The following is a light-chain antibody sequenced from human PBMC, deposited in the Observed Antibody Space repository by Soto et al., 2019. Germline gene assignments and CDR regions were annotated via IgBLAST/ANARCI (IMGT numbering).Light chain of an antibody. CDR2: AAS. CDR3: QQYSSYPYT. Sequence: AIRMTQSPSSFSASTGDRVTITCRASQGISSYLAWYQQKPGKAPNLLIYAASTLQSGVPSRFSGSGSGTDYTLTISCLQSEDFATYYYQQYSSYPYTFGQGTKLEIK. CDR1: QGISSY. J-gene: IGKJ2*01. V-gene: IGKV1-8*01.